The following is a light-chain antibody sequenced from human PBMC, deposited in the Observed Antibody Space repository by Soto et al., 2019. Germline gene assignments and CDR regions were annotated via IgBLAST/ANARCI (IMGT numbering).Light chain of an antibody. CDR1: QSVANNY. Sequence: EIVLTQSPATLSLSPGERATLSCRASQSVANNYLSWYQKKPGHAPRLLIYDASTRPTGIPDRFSGSGSGTDFTLTISILEPEDFAVYYCQQYSSSMYTFGPGTKVDIK. CDR3: QQYSSSMYT. CDR2: DAS. V-gene: IGKV3-20*01. J-gene: IGKJ3*01.